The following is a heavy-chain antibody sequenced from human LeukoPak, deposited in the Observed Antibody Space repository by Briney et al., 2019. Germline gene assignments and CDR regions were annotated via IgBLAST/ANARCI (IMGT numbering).Heavy chain of an antibody. D-gene: IGHD6-13*01. J-gene: IGHJ4*02. CDR2: IKTDGSRT. CDR1: GFTFSSYW. Sequence: GGSLRLSCAASGFTFSSYWMSWVRQAPGKGLVWVSRIKTDGSRTNYADSVKGRFTISRDNAKNTAYLEMNSLRSEDTAVYYCARAIGSSWGKVDYWGQGTLVTVSS. V-gene: IGHV3-74*01. CDR3: ARAIGSSWGKVDY.